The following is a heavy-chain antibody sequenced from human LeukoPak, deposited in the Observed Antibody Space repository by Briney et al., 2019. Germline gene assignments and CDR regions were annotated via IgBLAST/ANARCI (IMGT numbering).Heavy chain of an antibody. V-gene: IGHV1-18*01. CDR3: ARVRLGWLLPYYYYGMDV. J-gene: IGHJ6*02. Sequence: ASVKVSCKASGYTFTSYDISWVRQAPGQGRGWMGWISAYNGNTNYAQKLQGRVTMTTDTSTSTAYMELRSLRSDDTAVYYCARVRLGWLLPYYYYGMDVWGQGTTVTVSS. CDR1: GYTFTSYD. D-gene: IGHD5-24*01. CDR2: ISAYNGNT.